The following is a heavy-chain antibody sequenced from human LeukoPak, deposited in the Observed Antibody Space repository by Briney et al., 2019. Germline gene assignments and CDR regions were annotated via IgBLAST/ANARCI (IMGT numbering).Heavy chain of an antibody. V-gene: IGHV3-23*01. CDR2: ISGSGGST. J-gene: IGHJ5*02. CDR1: GFTFSSYA. Sequence: PGGSLRLSCAVSGFTFSSYAMSWVRQAPGKGLEWVSAISGSGGSTYYADSVKGRFTISRDNSKNTLYLQMNSLRAEDTAVYYCAKDIKSGLMVRGVMGFDPWGQGTLVTVSS. CDR3: AKDIKSGLMVRGVMGFDP. D-gene: IGHD3-10*01.